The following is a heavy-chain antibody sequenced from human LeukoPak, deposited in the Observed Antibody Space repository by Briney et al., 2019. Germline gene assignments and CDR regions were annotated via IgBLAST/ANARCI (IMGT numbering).Heavy chain of an antibody. CDR2: IYPGDSDT. V-gene: IGHV5-51*01. CDR3: ARTLGYDFWSGYRVWFDP. Sequence: GESLKISCKGSGYSFTSYWIGWVRQMPGKGLEWMGIIYPGDSDTRYSPSFQGQVTISADKSISTAYLQWSSLKASDTAMYYCARTLGYDFWSGYRVWFDPWGQGTLVTVSS. D-gene: IGHD3-3*01. J-gene: IGHJ5*02. CDR1: GYSFTSYW.